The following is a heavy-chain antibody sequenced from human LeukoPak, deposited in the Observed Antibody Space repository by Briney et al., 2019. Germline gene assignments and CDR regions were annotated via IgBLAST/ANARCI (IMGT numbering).Heavy chain of an antibody. D-gene: IGHD2-15*01. J-gene: IGHJ6*02. CDR3: ARDTVVVVAATTTGTFYYYYYGMDV. CDR2: IKQDGSEK. V-gene: IGHV3-7*01. CDR1: GFTVSSNY. Sequence: PGGSLRLSCAASGFTVSSNYMSWVRQAPGKGLEWVANIKQDGSEKYYVDSVKGRFTISRDNAKNSLYLQMNSLRAEDTAVYYCARDTVVVVAATTTGTFYYYYYGMDVWGQGTTVTVSS.